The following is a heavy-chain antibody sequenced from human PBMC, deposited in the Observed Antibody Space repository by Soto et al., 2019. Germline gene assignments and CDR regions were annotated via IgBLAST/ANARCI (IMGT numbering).Heavy chain of an antibody. CDR2: IYYSGST. J-gene: IGHJ4*02. D-gene: IGHD3-10*01. Sequence: SETLSLTCTVSGGSISSYYWSWIRQPPGKGLEWIGYIYYSGSTNYNPSLKSRVTISVDTSKNQFSLKLTSVTAADTAVYYCARGWFGRSGVLDFDYWGQGTLVTVSS. V-gene: IGHV4-59*12. CDR1: GGSISSYY. CDR3: ARGWFGRSGVLDFDY.